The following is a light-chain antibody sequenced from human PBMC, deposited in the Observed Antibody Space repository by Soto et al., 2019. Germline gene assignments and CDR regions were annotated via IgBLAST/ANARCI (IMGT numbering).Light chain of an antibody. CDR3: SSYTSNSTYV. J-gene: IGLJ1*01. CDR1: TIDVVDYNY. V-gene: IGLV2-14*01. Sequence: QSVLTQPASVSGSPGQSITISCTGTTIDVVDYNYVSWSQQHPGKAPKLIIYEVSNRPSGVSNRFSGSKSGNTASLTISGLQVEDEADYYCSSYTSNSTYVFGTGTKLTVL. CDR2: EVS.